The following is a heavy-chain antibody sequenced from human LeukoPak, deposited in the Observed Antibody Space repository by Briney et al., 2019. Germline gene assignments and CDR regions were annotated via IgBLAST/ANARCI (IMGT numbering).Heavy chain of an antibody. CDR1: GGSISGSSYY. Sequence: SETLSLTCTVSGGSISGSSYYWSWIRQPPGKGLEWIGYIYYSGSTNYNPSLKSRVTISVDTSKNQFSLKLSSVTAADTAVYYCARVELRDYYYGMDVWGQGTTVTVSS. J-gene: IGHJ6*02. CDR3: ARVELRDYYYGMDV. CDR2: IYYSGST. D-gene: IGHD1-7*01. V-gene: IGHV4-61*01.